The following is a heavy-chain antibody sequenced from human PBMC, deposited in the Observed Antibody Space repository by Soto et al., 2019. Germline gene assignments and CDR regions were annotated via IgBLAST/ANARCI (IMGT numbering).Heavy chain of an antibody. CDR2: INAGNGNT. V-gene: IGHV1-3*01. CDR1: GYTFTSYA. Sequence: QVQLVQSGAEVKKPGASVKVSCKASGYTFTSYAMHWVRQAPGQRLEWMGWINAGNGNTKYSQKFQGRVTITRDTSASTAYMELSSLRSEDTAVYYCARENVDLVATIPYNWFDPWGQGTLVTVSS. D-gene: IGHD5-12*01. CDR3: ARENVDLVATIPYNWFDP. J-gene: IGHJ5*02.